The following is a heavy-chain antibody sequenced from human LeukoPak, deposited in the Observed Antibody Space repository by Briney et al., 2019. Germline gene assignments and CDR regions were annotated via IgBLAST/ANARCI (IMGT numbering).Heavy chain of an antibody. J-gene: IGHJ4*02. CDR2: IWYDGSSK. CDR3: ARSQSSSLIDY. V-gene: IGHV3-33*01. D-gene: IGHD6-13*01. Sequence: GGSLRLSCAASGFSFSAYGVHWVRQAPSKGLEWVAVIWYDGSSKDYADSVKGRFTLSRDNPKNTLYLQMNSLTVEDTAVYYCARSQSSSLIDYWGQGTLVTVSS. CDR1: GFSFSAYG.